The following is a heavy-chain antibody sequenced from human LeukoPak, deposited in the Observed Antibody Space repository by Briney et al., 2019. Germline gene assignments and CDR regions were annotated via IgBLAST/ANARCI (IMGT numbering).Heavy chain of an antibody. CDR3: AELGITMIGGV. CDR1: GFTFSSYE. V-gene: IGHV3-48*03. CDR2: ISSSGSTI. Sequence: GGSLRLSCAASGFTFSSYEMNWVRQAPGKGLEWVSYISSSGSTIYYADSVKGRFTISGDNAKNSLYLQMNSLRAEDTAVYYCAELGITMIGGVWGKGTTVTISS. J-gene: IGHJ6*04. D-gene: IGHD3-10*02.